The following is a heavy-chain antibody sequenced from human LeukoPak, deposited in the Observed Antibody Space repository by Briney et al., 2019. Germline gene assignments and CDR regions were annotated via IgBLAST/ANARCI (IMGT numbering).Heavy chain of an antibody. J-gene: IGHJ3*02. V-gene: IGHV1-18*04. CDR2: ISAYNGNT. CDR1: GYTFTSYG. D-gene: IGHD2-15*01. CDR3: ARARDHATFGYCSGGSCYSHAFDI. Sequence: ASVKVSCKASGYTFTSYGISWVRQAPGQGLEWMGWISAYNGNTNYAQKLQGRVTITADESTSTAYMELSSLRSEDTAVYYCARARDHATFGYCSGGSCYSHAFDIWGQGTMVTVSS.